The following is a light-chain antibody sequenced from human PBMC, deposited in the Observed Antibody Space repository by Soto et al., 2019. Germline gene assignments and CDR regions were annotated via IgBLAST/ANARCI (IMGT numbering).Light chain of an antibody. Sequence: DIQMTQSPSTLSASVGDRVTITCRASESIDSWLAWHQQKPGRAPKLLISKASSLESGVPSRFSGSGFGTELTLTISRLQNDDFATYYCQQYNSYRAFGQGTKVDIK. CDR1: ESIDSW. V-gene: IGKV1-5*03. J-gene: IGKJ1*01. CDR2: KAS. CDR3: QQYNSYRA.